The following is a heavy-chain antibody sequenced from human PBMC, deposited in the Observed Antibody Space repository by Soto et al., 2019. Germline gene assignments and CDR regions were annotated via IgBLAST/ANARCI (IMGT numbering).Heavy chain of an antibody. CDR2: ISGSGGST. J-gene: IGHJ4*02. Sequence: HPGGSLRLSCAASGFTFSSYAMSWVRQAPGKGLEWVSAISGSGGSTYYADSVKGRFTISRDNSKNTLYLQMNSLRAEDTAVYYCAKVAAPGGNYDHPFDYWGQGTLVTVSS. D-gene: IGHD4-4*01. V-gene: IGHV3-23*01. CDR1: GFTFSSYA. CDR3: AKVAAPGGNYDHPFDY.